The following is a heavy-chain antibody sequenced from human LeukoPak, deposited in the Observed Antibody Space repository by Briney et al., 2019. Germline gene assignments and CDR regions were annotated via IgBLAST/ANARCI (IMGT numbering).Heavy chain of an antibody. CDR2: ITSDSRGI. Sequence: GGSLRLSCVASGFRYSHYGMNWVRQAPGKGLEWVSGITSDSRGIYYADSVKGRFTIYRDNSKMTLYLQMDSLGVEDTALYYCAKRRGLELLYYYYMDVWGKGTTVTVSS. J-gene: IGHJ6*03. CDR1: GFRYSHYG. CDR3: AKRRGLELLYYYYMDV. V-gene: IGHV3-23*01. D-gene: IGHD1-7*01.